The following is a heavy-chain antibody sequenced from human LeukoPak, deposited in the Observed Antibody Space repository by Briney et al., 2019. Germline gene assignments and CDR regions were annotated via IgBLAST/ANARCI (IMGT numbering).Heavy chain of an antibody. V-gene: IGHV1-18*01. CDR3: ARVVVATTNWFGP. J-gene: IGHJ5*02. CDR2: ISAYNGNT. D-gene: IGHD5-12*01. Sequence: ASVKVSCKTSGYTFTHYVISWVRQAPGQGLEWMGWISAYNGNTNYAQKLQGRVTMTTDTSTSTAYMELRSLRSDDTAVYYCARVVVATTNWFGPWGQGTLVTVSS. CDR1: GYTFTHYV.